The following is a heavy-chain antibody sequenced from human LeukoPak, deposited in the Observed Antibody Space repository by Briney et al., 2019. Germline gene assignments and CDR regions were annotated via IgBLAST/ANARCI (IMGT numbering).Heavy chain of an antibody. CDR1: GFTFSSYA. CDR3: ARDSTDGVIPRELHPPFDY. D-gene: IGHD1-26*01. Sequence: GGSLRLSCAASGFTFSSYAMHWVRQAPGKGLEWVAVISYDGSSKYSADSVKGQFTISRDHSKNALYLQMNSLRAEDTAVYYCARDSTDGVIPRELHPPFDYWGQGALVTVSS. J-gene: IGHJ4*02. V-gene: IGHV3-30-3*01. CDR2: ISYDGSSK.